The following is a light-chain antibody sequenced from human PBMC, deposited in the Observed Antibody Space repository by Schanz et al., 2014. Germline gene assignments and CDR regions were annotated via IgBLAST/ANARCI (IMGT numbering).Light chain of an antibody. CDR1: SSDVGVYNY. CDR2: DAS. Sequence: QSALTQPASVSGSPGQSITISCTGTSSDVGVYNYVSWYQQLPGKAPKLMIYDASNRPSGVSNRFSGSKSGNTASLTISGLQAEDEADYYCSSYTITTTWVFGGGTKLTVL. J-gene: IGLJ3*02. CDR3: SSYTITTTWV. V-gene: IGLV2-14*03.